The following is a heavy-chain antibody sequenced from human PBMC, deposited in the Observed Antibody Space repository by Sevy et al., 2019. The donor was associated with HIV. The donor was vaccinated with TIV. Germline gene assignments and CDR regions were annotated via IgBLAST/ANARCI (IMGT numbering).Heavy chain of an antibody. V-gene: IGHV3-11*01. CDR2: ISSSGSTI. J-gene: IGHJ3*02. D-gene: IGHD3-3*01. CDR1: GFTFSDYY. Sequence: GGSLRLSCAASGFTFSDYYMSWIRRAPGKGLEWVSYISSSGSTIYYADSVKGRFTISRDNAKNSLYLQMNSLRAEDTAVYYCARDALGYDFWSAYYHDAFDIWGQGTMVTVSS. CDR3: ARDALGYDFWSAYYHDAFDI.